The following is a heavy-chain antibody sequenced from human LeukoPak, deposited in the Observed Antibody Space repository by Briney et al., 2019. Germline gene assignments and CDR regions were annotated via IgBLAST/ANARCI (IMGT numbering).Heavy chain of an antibody. J-gene: IGHJ4*02. Sequence: PSETLSLTCTVSGGSISSSSYYWGWIRQPPGKGLEWIGSISYSGSTYYNPSLKSRATISVDTSKNQFSLKLSSVTAADTAVYYCASGSSTRVSDYWGQGTLVTVSS. V-gene: IGHV4-39*01. CDR1: GGSISSSSYY. CDR3: ASGSSTRVSDY. D-gene: IGHD2-2*01. CDR2: ISYSGST.